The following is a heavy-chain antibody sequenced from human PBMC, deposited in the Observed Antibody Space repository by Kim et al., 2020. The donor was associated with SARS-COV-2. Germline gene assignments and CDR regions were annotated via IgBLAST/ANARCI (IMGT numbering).Heavy chain of an antibody. CDR3: VARVAGSSLEY. V-gene: IGHV4-61*02. Sequence: SETLSLTCTVSGGSINSGAYYWTWIRQPAGKGLEWIGRIYIRGNTNYNPSLKSRVTISIDTANKQFSLSLRSVTAADTALYYCVARVAGSSLEYWGQGTPVIVSS. CDR2: IYIRGNT. D-gene: IGHD6-19*01. CDR1: GGSINSGAYY. J-gene: IGHJ4*02.